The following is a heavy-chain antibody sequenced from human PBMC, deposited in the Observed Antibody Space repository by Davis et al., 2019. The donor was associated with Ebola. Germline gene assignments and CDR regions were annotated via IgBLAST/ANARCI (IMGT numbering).Heavy chain of an antibody. D-gene: IGHD2-21*02. V-gene: IGHV1-2*02. CDR3: ARDRHYCGGDCYSGYYYYYGMDV. CDR1: GYTFTGYY. J-gene: IGHJ6*02. Sequence: ASVKVSCKASGYTFTGYYMHWVRQAPGQGLEWMGWINPNSGGTNYAQKFQGRVTMTRDTSISTAYMELSRLRSDDTAVYYCARDRHYCGGDCYSGYYYYYGMDVWGQGTTVTVSS. CDR2: INPNSGGT.